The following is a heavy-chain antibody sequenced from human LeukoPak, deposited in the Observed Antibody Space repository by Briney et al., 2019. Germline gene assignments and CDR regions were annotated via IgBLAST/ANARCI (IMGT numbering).Heavy chain of an antibody. CDR2: INPNHGDT. D-gene: IGHD2-15*01. J-gene: IGHJ4*02. V-gene: IGHV1-2*02. CDR3: ARGYCSGGSCGSDY. Sequence: ASVKVSCKASGYTFTGYYMHWVRQAPGQGLEWMGWINPNHGDTNYAQKFQDRVSMTRDTSISTAYMHLSRLRSDDTAVYYCARGYCSGGSCGSDYWGQGTLVTVSS. CDR1: GYTFTGYY.